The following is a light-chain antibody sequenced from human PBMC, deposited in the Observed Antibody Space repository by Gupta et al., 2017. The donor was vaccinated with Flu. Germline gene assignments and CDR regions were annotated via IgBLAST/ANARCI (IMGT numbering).Light chain of an antibody. CDR3: QQNDNSPRT. Sequence: DIQMSPSPSSLSASVGDRVTITCRASQSISTYLHWFQQKPGKAPKLLIYNSHNLQSGVPSRFSGSGSGTDFTLTISRLQPEDSASYYCQQNDNSPRTFGPGTKVEI. V-gene: IGKV1-39*01. CDR2: NSH. J-gene: IGKJ1*01. CDR1: QSISTY.